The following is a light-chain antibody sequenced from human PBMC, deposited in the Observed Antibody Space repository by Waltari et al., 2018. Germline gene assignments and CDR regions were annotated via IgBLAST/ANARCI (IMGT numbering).Light chain of an antibody. Sequence: AKQRSSKWLALYQQKPEQAPKLLNYKASTLESEVPSRFSGSLSGTEVTLNISSLQTDDFATYYCQQYNGYALLSFGGRTKVEIK. CDR2: KAS. J-gene: IGKJ4*01. V-gene: IGKV1-5*03. CDR3: QQYNGYALLS. CDR1: QRSSKW.